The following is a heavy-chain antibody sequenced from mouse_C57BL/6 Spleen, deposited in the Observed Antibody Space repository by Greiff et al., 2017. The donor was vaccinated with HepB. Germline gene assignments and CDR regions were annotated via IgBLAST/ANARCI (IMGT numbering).Heavy chain of an antibody. CDR1: GFTFSDYG. CDR3: ARINYDYDRDYYAMDY. Sequence: EVQRVESGGGLVKPGGSLKLSCAASGFTFSDYGMHWVRQAPEKGLEWVAYISSGSSTIYYADTVKGRFTISRDNAKNTLFLQMTSLRSEDTAMYYCARINYDYDRDYYAMDYWGQGTSVTVSS. D-gene: IGHD2-4*01. CDR2: ISSGSSTI. J-gene: IGHJ4*01. V-gene: IGHV5-17*01.